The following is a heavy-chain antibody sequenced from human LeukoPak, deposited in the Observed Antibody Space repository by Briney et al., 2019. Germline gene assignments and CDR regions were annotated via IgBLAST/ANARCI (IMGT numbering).Heavy chain of an antibody. J-gene: IGHJ4*02. CDR3: ARLIGYCTNGVCSRVGYFDY. CDR1: GFTFSSYG. V-gene: IGHV3-23*01. CDR2: ISGSGGST. D-gene: IGHD2-8*01. Sequence: HPGGSRRLSCAASGFTFSSYGMHWVRQAPGKGLEWVSAISGSGGSTYYADSVKGRFTISRDNSKNTLYLQMNSLRAEDTAVYYCARLIGYCTNGVCSRVGYFDYWGQGTLVTVSS.